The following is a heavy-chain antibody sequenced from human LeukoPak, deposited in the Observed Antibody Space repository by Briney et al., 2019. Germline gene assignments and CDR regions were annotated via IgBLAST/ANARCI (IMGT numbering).Heavy chain of an antibody. D-gene: IGHD6-13*01. J-gene: IGHJ1*01. CDR1: GGTFSKYT. CDR2: ITPLFGTA. Sequence: SVKVSCKASGGTFSKYTISWVRQRPGQGLEWMGGITPLFGTANYAQKFQGRVTITADESASTAYMELSSLRSEDTAVYYCARDSSGIRSLIAHWGQGTLVTVSS. CDR3: ARDSSGIRSLIAH. V-gene: IGHV1-69*13.